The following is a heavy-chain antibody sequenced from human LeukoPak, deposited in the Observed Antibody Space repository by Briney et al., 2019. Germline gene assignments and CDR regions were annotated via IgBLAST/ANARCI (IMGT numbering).Heavy chain of an antibody. CDR1: GGSISSSSYY. CDR2: IHYSGNT. D-gene: IGHD6-6*01. V-gene: IGHV4-39*07. J-gene: IGHJ6*03. Sequence: SETLSLTCTVSGGSISSSSYYWGWIRQPPGKGLEWIGSIHYSGNTNYNPSLKSRVTISVDTSKNQFSLKLSSVTAADTAVYYCARGPRIAARPGSSLYYMDVWGKGTTVTVSS. CDR3: ARGPRIAARPGSSLYYMDV.